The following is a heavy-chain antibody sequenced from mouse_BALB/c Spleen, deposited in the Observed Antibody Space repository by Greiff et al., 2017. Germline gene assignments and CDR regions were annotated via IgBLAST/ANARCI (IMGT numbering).Heavy chain of an antibody. CDR3: ARRNWDGSYYAMDY. CDR1: GFTFSDYY. J-gene: IGHJ4*01. Sequence: EVKVVESGGGLVKPGGSLKLSCAASGFTFSDYYMYWVRQTPEKRLEWVATISDGGSYTYYPDSVKGRFTISRDNAKNNLYLQMSSLKSEDTAMYYCARRNWDGSYYAMDYWGQGTSVTVSS. D-gene: IGHD4-1*01. CDR2: ISDGGSYT. V-gene: IGHV5-4*02.